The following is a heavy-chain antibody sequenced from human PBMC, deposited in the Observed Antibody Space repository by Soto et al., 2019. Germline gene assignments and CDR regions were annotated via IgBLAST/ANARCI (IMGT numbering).Heavy chain of an antibody. CDR3: PKVPLRPYDFDY. CDR2: ISASGVST. J-gene: IGHJ4*02. V-gene: IGHV3-23*01. CDR1: GFIFNDYA. D-gene: IGHD4-17*01. Sequence: EVQLLDSGGGLAQPGGSLRVSCAASGFIFNDYAMNWVRQAPGEGLQWVAGISASGVSTYYADSVKGRFIISRDNSKNTLFLQMNSLRAEDTAIYYCPKVPLRPYDFDYWGLGTLVTVSS.